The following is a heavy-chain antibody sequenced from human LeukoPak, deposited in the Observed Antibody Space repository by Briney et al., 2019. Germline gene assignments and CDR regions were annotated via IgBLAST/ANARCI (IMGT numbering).Heavy chain of an antibody. J-gene: IGHJ4*02. D-gene: IGHD3-3*01. CDR2: ISYDGSNK. CDR1: GFTFSSYA. V-gene: IGHV3-30*04. Sequence: GGSLRLSCAASGFTFSSYAMHWVRQAPGKGLEWVAVISYDGSNKYYADSVKGRFTISRDNSKNTLYLQMNSLRAEDTAVYYCARGLYDFWSGSDYWGQGTLVTVSS. CDR3: ARGLYDFWSGSDY.